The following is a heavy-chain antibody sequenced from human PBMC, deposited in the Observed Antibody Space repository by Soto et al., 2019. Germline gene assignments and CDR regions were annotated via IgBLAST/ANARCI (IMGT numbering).Heavy chain of an antibody. CDR3: ARLGGYYQAFDY. J-gene: IGHJ4*02. Sequence: SETLSPTCPFPWGSIQCFYLGWVRRPQGKGLEWIGYIYYAGSTSYNPSLKSRVSISLETSKKQFSLRLTSVTAADTAVYYCARLGGYYQAFDYWGRGTLVTVSS. D-gene: IGHD3-3*01. V-gene: IGHV4-59*08. CDR2: IYYAGST. CDR1: WGSIQCFY.